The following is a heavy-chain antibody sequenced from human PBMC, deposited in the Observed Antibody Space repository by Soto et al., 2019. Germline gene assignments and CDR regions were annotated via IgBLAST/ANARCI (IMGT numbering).Heavy chain of an antibody. CDR2: ISPNGGTT. CDR3: VKGGIEMDTNGRAQIDS. V-gene: IGHV3-64D*06. D-gene: IGHD5-18*01. Sequence: GGSLRLSCSASGFTFSAYAMHWVRQAPGKGLEYVSSISPNGGTTYHADSVKDRFIVSRDNSKNTLYLQMASLRDEDTAAYYCVKGGIEMDTNGRAQIDSWGQGTLATVSS. CDR1: GFTFSAYA. J-gene: IGHJ4*02.